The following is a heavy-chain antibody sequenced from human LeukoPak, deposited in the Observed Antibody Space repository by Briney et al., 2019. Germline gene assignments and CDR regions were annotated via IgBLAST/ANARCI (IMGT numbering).Heavy chain of an antibody. Sequence: GGSLRLSCAASGFTVSSNYMSWVRQAPGKGLEWVSAISGSGGSTYYADSVKGRFTISRDNSKNTLYLQMNSLRAEDTAVYYCANDVWLHQGLYGGSWPYFDYWGQGTLVTVSS. J-gene: IGHJ4*02. D-gene: IGHD2-15*01. V-gene: IGHV3-23*01. CDR1: GFTVSSNY. CDR3: ANDVWLHQGLYGGSWPYFDY. CDR2: ISGSGGST.